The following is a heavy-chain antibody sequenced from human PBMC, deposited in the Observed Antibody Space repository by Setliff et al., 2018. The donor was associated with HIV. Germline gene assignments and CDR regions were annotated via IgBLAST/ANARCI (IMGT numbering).Heavy chain of an antibody. D-gene: IGHD2-21*02. V-gene: IGHV4-4*09. J-gene: IGHJ4*02. Sequence: SETLSLTCTVSGDSISTDYWTWIRQPPGKGLEWIGYIYNSASTSYNPSLKSRVTISVDTSKNQFSLKLSSVTAADTAMYYCARLSGDYYYFDYWGQGTLVTVSS. CDR3: ARLSGDYYYFDY. CDR1: GDSISTDY. CDR2: IYNSAST.